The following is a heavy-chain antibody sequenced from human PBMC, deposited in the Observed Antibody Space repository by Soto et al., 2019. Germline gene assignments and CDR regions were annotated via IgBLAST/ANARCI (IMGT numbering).Heavy chain of an antibody. CDR3: VREHRWFTASFDY. CDR1: GFTFSDHY. V-gene: IGHV3-72*01. Sequence: EVQLVESGGGLVQPGGSLRLSCAASGFTFSDHYMDWVRQAPGKGLEWVGRTGIKLSSYTPKYAPSVNGRFTISKDHSKSSLHLQMKSLKAEDPAVYYCVREHRWFTASFDYSRHGTVVIVSS. CDR2: TGIKLSSYTP. D-gene: IGHD2-15*01. J-gene: IGHJ4*01.